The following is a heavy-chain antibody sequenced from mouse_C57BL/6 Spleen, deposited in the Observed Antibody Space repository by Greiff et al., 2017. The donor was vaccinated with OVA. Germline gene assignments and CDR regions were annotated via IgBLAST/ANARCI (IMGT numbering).Heavy chain of an antibody. J-gene: IGHJ1*03. Sequence: QVQLQQSGAELARPGASVKLSCKASGYTFTSYGISWVKQRTGQGLEWIGEIYPRSGNTYYNEKFKGKATLTADKSSSTAYMELRSLTSEDSAVYFCARWDFITAVVDRYFDVWGTGTTVTVSS. V-gene: IGHV1-81*01. CDR1: GYTFTSYG. CDR3: ARWDFITAVVDRYFDV. CDR2: IYPRSGNT. D-gene: IGHD1-1*01.